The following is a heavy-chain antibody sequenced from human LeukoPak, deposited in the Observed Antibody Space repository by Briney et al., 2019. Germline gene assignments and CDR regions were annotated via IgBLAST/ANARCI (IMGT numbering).Heavy chain of an antibody. Sequence: GGSLRLSCAASGFTFSSYGMSWVRQAPGKGLEWVSAISGSGGSTYYANSVKGRFTISRDNSKNTLYLQMNSLRAEDTAVYYCAKDGLDDSSGYYFDYWGQGTLVTVSS. J-gene: IGHJ4*02. CDR3: AKDGLDDSSGYYFDY. CDR2: ISGSGGST. V-gene: IGHV3-23*01. CDR1: GFTFSSYG. D-gene: IGHD3-22*01.